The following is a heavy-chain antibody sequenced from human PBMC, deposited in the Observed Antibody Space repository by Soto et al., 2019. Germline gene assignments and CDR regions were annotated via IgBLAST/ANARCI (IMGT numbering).Heavy chain of an antibody. Sequence: QVQLVQAGAEVKKPGSSVKVSCKAAGGTFSSYAISWLRQAPGQGLEWMGGIIPIFGTANYAQKFKGRVTITEDESTSTAYIALSSLRSEDTAVYYCARPYYYDSSGSNDYYYYCMDVWGQGTTVTVSS. CDR3: ARPYYYDSSGSNDYYYYCMDV. CDR1: GGTFSSYA. D-gene: IGHD3-22*01. CDR2: IIPIFGTA. J-gene: IGHJ6*02. V-gene: IGHV1-69*01.